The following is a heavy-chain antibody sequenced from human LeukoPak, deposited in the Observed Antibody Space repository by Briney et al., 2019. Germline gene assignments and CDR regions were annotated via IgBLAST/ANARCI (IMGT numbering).Heavy chain of an antibody. CDR1: GYTFTSYY. Sequence: ASVKVSCKASGYTFTSYYMHWVRQAPGQGLEWMGIINPSGGSTSYAQKFQGRVTMTRDTSTSTVYMELSSLRSEDTAVYYCARDLTTVVTPNRALMLYWGQGTLVTVSS. CDR2: INPSGGST. V-gene: IGHV1-46*01. D-gene: IGHD4-17*01. J-gene: IGHJ4*02. CDR3: ARDLTTVVTPNRALMLY.